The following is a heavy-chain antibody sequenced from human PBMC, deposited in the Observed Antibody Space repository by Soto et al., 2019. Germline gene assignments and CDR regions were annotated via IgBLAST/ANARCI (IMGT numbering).Heavy chain of an antibody. D-gene: IGHD6-19*01. CDR2: ITWDGPTT. Sequence: EVQLVESGGVVARPGGSLRLSCAASGFTFDDYTMHWVRQAPGKGLEWVSLITWDGPTTYYADSVKGRFTISRDNTKDSLYLQMNSLRTEDTAFYYCAKSTRFSGREFDYWGQGTLVTVSS. J-gene: IGHJ4*02. CDR3: AKSTRFSGREFDY. CDR1: GFTFDDYT. V-gene: IGHV3-43*01.